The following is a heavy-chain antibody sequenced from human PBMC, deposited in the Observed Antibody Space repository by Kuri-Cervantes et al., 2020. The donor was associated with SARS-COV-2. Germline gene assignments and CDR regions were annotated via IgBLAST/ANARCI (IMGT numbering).Heavy chain of an antibody. CDR3: SRDQVSAAGTANY. D-gene: IGHD6-13*01. Sequence: GGSLRLSCVASGFTFRDYYMSWIRQAPGKGLEWISYISSSDSTTYYADSVKGRFTISRDNAKRTLFLQMSSLRVDDTAVYYCSRDQVSAAGTANYWGQGALVTVSS. CDR1: GFTFRDYY. V-gene: IGHV3-11*01. J-gene: IGHJ4*02. CDR2: ISSSDSTT.